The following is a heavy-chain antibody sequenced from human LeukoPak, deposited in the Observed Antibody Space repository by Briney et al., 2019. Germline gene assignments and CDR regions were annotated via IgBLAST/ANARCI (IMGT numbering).Heavy chain of an antibody. CDR3: ARHWVVTPNY. CDR2: IYYSGSA. V-gene: IGHV4-39*01. D-gene: IGHD4-23*01. Sequence: SETLSLTCIVSGGSFSNSSYYWGWIRQPPGKGLEWIGSIYYSGSAYYNPSLKSRVTISVDTSKNQFSLKLTSVTAADTAVYYYARHWVVTPNYWGQGTLVTVSS. J-gene: IGHJ4*02. CDR1: GGSFSNSSYY.